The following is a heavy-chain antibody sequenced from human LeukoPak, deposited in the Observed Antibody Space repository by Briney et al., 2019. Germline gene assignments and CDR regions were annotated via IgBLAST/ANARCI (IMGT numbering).Heavy chain of an antibody. CDR3: ARHYGP. D-gene: IGHD3-10*01. J-gene: IGHJ5*02. CDR1: GDSISSGAY. V-gene: IGHV4-39*01. Sequence: SETLSLTCSVSGDSISSGAYWGWIRQPPGKGLEWIGSIYYTGSTYYNPSLKSRVTISVDTSKSQFSLKLNSVTAADTAVYYCARHYGPWGQGTLVTVSS. CDR2: IYYTGST.